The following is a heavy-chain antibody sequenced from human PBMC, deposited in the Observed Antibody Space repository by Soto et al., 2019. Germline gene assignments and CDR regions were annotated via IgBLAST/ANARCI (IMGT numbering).Heavy chain of an antibody. CDR3: ARSGLTTSAYHYGMDV. CDR2: IIPIFGTA. V-gene: IGHV1-69*13. CDR1: GGTLSSYA. J-gene: IGHJ6*02. D-gene: IGHD4-17*01. Sequence: SVKVSCKASGGTLSSYAISWVRQAPGQGLEWMGGIIPIFGTANYAQKFQGRVTITADESTSTAYMELSSLRSEDTAVYYCARSGLTTSAYHYGMDVWGQGTKVTVYS.